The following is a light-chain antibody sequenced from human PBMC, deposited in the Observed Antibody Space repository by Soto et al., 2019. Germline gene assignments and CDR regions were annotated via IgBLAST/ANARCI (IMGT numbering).Light chain of an antibody. CDR3: QQYNDWPRT. Sequence: EIVMTQSPVTLSVSPGETANLSCRASQTVTTNLAWYQQKPGRSPRLLLYGASTRATGIPARFSGSRSGTEFTLTISRLQSEDLAVYYCQQYNDWPRTFGQGTKVDI. J-gene: IGKJ1*01. CDR1: QTVTTN. V-gene: IGKV3-15*01. CDR2: GAS.